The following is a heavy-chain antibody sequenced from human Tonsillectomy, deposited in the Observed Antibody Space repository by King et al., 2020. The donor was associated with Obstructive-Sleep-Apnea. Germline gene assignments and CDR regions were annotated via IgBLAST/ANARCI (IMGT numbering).Heavy chain of an antibody. Sequence: QLVQSGAEVKKPGSSVKVSCKASGGTFSSYAISWVRQAPGQGLEWMGGIIPIFGTANYAQKFQGRGTITADESTSTDYMELSSLSSEDTAVYYCARGMVRGYYYYVMDVWGQGTTLTVSS. CDR3: ARGMVRGYYYYVMDV. D-gene: IGHD3-10*01. CDR2: IIPIFGTA. V-gene: IGHV1-69*12. CDR1: GGTFSSYA. J-gene: IGHJ6*02.